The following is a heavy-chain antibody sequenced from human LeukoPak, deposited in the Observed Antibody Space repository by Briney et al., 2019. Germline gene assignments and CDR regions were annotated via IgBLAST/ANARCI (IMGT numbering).Heavy chain of an antibody. J-gene: IGHJ4*02. CDR3: ARVAEIQLWLRSAFDY. CDR2: IGSDYKT. D-gene: IGHD5-18*01. V-gene: IGHV3-48*02. CDR1: GFTFSGFA. Sequence: GGSLRLSCAASGFTFSGFAMTWVRQAPGKGLERVSSIGSDYKTHYSDSVKGRFTISRDNAKNSLYLQMNSLRDEDTAVYYCARVAEIQLWLRSAFDYWGQGTLVTVSS.